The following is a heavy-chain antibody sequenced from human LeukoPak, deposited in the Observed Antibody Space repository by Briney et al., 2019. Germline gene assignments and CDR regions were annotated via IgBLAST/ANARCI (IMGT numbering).Heavy chain of an antibody. CDR1: GDSISSSTYY. V-gene: IGHV3-23*01. Sequence: PSETLSLTCTVSGDSISSSTYYWGWVRQAPGKGLEWISCISGSGIDTFYADSVKGRFTISRDNSKNTVFLQMNNLRAEDTAMYYCAKRGGESNGWGAFDYWGQGTLVTVSS. J-gene: IGHJ4*02. CDR2: ISGSGIDT. D-gene: IGHD6-19*01. CDR3: AKRGGESNGWGAFDY.